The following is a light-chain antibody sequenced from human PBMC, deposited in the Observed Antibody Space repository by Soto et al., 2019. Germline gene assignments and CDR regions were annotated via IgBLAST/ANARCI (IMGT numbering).Light chain of an antibody. CDR2: KAS. CDR3: QHYNSYWT. Sequence: DIQMTQSPSTLSASVGDRVTITCRASKSISSWLAWYQQKPGKAPKLLIYKASSLESGFPSRFSGSGSGTEFTLTISSLQTDDCATYYCQHYNSYWTFGQGTKVEIK. V-gene: IGKV1-5*03. CDR1: KSISSW. J-gene: IGKJ1*01.